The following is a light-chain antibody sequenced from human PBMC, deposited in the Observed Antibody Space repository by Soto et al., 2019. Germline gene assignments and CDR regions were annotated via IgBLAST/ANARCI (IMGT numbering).Light chain of an antibody. Sequence: IQMTQSPSSLSASVGDRVTITCRPIQTISNYLNWYQQKPGKAPKFLIYAASTLQNGVPSRFSGRTSGADFTLTINGLQPEDFTTHYCQQSYIFPYTFGQGTDLAI. CDR3: QQSYIFPYT. V-gene: IGKV1-39*01. CDR2: AAS. J-gene: IGKJ2*01. CDR1: QTISNY.